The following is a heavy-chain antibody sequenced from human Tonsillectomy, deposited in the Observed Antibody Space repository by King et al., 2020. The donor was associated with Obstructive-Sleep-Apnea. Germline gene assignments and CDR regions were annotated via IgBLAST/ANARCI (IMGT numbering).Heavy chain of an antibody. J-gene: IGHJ4*02. CDR1: GFTFSDYY. CDR3: ARTGVEWFTVTTSVVGGAVDY. Sequence: VQLVESGGGLVKPGGSLRLSCAASGFTFSDYYMSWIRQAPGKGLEWVSYISSSSSYTNYADSVKGRFTISRDNAKNSLYLQMNSLRAEDTAVYYCARTGVEWFTVTTSVVGGAVDYWGQGTLVTVSS. CDR2: ISSSSSYT. V-gene: IGHV3-11*06. D-gene: IGHD4-17*01.